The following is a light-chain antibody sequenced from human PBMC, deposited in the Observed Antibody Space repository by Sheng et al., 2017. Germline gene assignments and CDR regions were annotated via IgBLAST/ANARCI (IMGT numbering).Light chain of an antibody. V-gene: IGKV3-20*01. CDR2: GAS. J-gene: IGKJ2*03. Sequence: EIVLTQSPGTLSLSPGERATLSCRASQSVRSNSLAWYQHKPGQAPRLLMSGASNRASGTPDRFSGSGSGSDFTLTIDRLEPEDFAVYYCQQYGSSPNSFGQGTKLEIK. CDR3: QQYGSSPNS. CDR1: QSVRSNS.